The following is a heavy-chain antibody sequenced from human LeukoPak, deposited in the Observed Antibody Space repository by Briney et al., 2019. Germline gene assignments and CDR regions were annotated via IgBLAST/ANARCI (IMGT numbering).Heavy chain of an antibody. CDR3: AKGGTSVTRYVDF. V-gene: IGHV3-23*01. Sequence: GGSLRLSCAASGFTFRTYAMRWVRQAPGKGLEWVSSISGSGSSTYYADSVKGRFTISRDNSQNTVYLQMNSLRADDTAVYYCAKGGTSVTRYVDFWGQGTLVTVSS. J-gene: IGHJ4*02. CDR1: GFTFRTYA. CDR2: ISGSGSST. D-gene: IGHD4-17*01.